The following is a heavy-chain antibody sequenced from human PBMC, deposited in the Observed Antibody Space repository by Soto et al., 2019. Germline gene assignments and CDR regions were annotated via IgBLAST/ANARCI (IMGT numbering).Heavy chain of an antibody. J-gene: IGHJ1*01. Sequence: SETLSLTCAVSGYSISSGYYWGWIRQPPGKGLDWIGSIYHSGSTYYHPSLKSRVTISVDTSKHPFSLKLRSVTAADTAVYYCADADYYDSSGYWINFQHWGQGTLVTVS. V-gene: IGHV4-38-2*01. D-gene: IGHD3-22*01. CDR1: GYSISSGYY. CDR3: ADADYYDSSGYWINFQH. CDR2: IYHSGST.